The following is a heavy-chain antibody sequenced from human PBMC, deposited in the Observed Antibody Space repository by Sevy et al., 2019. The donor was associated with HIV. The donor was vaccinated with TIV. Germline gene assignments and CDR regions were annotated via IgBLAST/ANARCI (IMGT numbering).Heavy chain of an antibody. CDR1: GGTFSSYA. CDR2: IIPIFGTA. CDR3: ARGLWFGESSYYYGMDV. J-gene: IGHJ6*02. V-gene: IGHV1-69*13. D-gene: IGHD3-10*01. Sequence: ASVKVSCKASGGTFSSYAISWVRQAPGQGLEWMGGIIPIFGTANYAQKFQGRVTITADESTSTAYMGLSSLRSEDTAGYYCARGLWFGESSYYYGMDVWGQGTTVTVSS.